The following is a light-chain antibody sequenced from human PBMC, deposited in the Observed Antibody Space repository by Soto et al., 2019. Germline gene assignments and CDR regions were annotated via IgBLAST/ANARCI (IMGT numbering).Light chain of an antibody. CDR2: EVT. CDR1: ASDIGRYNY. J-gene: IGLJ1*01. V-gene: IGLV2-8*01. Sequence: QSVLTQPPSASVSPGQSVTISCIGTASDIGRYNYVSWYQHPPGKAPKLIIYEVTKRPSGVPDRFSGSKSGNTASLTVSGVQADDEADYYCNSYVGSNNYVFGTGTKVTVL. CDR3: NSYVGSNNYV.